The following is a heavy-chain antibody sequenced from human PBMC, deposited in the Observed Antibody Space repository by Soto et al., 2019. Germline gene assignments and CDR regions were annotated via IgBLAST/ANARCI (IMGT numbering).Heavy chain of an antibody. CDR1: GGSLHDYQ. D-gene: IGHD3-22*01. CDR3: ARGRHHETSGYYSGGWYYFDH. V-gene: IGHV4-34*02. CDR2: NKYHGSA. Sequence: QGQLQQWGAGLLKPSETPSLNCEVPGGSLHDYQLDWNPQPPRKGLEWIGKNKYHGSANYNPSLKSRVTISVGMSKNQFSLELSSVTAADTAVYYCARGRHHETSGYYSGGWYYFDHWGQGTLVTVSS. J-gene: IGHJ4*02.